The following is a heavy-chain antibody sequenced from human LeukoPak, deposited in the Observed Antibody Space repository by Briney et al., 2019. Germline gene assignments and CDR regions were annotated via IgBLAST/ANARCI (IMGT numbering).Heavy chain of an antibody. CDR1: GFTVGSNY. CDR2: IYSGGST. D-gene: IGHD2-15*01. CDR3: ARVPNCSGGSCYSGWYFDY. V-gene: IGHV3-53*01. Sequence: GGSLRLSCAATGFTVGSNYMSWVRQAQGKGVEWVSVIYSGGSTYYADSVKGRFTISRDNSKNTLYLQMNSLRAEDTAVYYCARVPNCSGGSCYSGWYFDYWGQGTLVTVSS. J-gene: IGHJ4*02.